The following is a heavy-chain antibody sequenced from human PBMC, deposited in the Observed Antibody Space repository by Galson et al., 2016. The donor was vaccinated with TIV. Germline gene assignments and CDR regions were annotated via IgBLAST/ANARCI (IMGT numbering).Heavy chain of an antibody. D-gene: IGHD2-21*02. V-gene: IGHV1-8*01. J-gene: IGHJ4*02. CDR3: ARLASCGGDCYYVDS. CDR1: GYTFTNSE. CDR2: VIPNSGKT. Sequence: SVKVSCKASGYTFTNSEINWVRQATGQGLEWMGWVIPNSGKTSYAQKFQGRLTMTRDTSISTAYMELRSLGPDDTAVYYCARLASCGGDCYYVDSWGQGTLVTVSS.